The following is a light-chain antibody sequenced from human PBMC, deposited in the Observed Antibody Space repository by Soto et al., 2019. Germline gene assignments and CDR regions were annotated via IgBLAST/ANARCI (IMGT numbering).Light chain of an antibody. J-gene: IGKJ1*01. CDR2: AAS. CDR1: QSNSWK. CDR3: QKSFRRWT. Sequence: DIQMTQSPSSLSASVGDRITITCRASQSNSWKLNWYQQRPGKAPKLLIYAASSLQSGVPSRFSGSGSGTGFTLTISSLQPEDFATYYCQKSFRRWTFGQGTKVDIK. V-gene: IGKV1-39*01.